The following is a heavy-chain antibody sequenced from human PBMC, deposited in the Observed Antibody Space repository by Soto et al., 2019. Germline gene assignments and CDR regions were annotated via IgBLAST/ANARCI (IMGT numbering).Heavy chain of an antibody. D-gene: IGHD3-10*01. Sequence: QVQLQQWGAGLLKPSETLSLTCAVYGGSFSGYYWSWIRQPPGKGLEWIGEINHSGSTNYNPSLKSRVTISVDTSKNQFALKVSSVTAADTAVYYCARGVKTVRGVDSYYYYMDVWGKGTTVTVSS. CDR2: INHSGST. V-gene: IGHV4-34*01. CDR1: GGSFSGYY. J-gene: IGHJ6*03. CDR3: ARGVKTVRGVDSYYYYMDV.